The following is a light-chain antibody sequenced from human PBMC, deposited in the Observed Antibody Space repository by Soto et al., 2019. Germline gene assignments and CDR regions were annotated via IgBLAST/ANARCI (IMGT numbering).Light chain of an antibody. CDR3: QQYGGSRWT. Sequence: EIVLTQSPGTLSLSPGERATLSCRASPSVSSTYLAWYQQKPGQAPRLLIYGASNRATGIPDRFSGSGSGTDFTLTISSLETEDVAVYYCQQYGGSRWTFGQGIRVDI. CDR1: PSVSSTY. J-gene: IGKJ1*01. CDR2: GAS. V-gene: IGKV3-20*01.